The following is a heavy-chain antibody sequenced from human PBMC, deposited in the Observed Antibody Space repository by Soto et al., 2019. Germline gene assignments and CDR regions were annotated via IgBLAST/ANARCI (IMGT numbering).Heavy chain of an antibody. Sequence: ASVKVSCKASGCTFTSYGISWVRQAPGQGLEWMGWISAYNGNTNYAQKLQGRVTMTTDTSTSTAYMELRSLRSDDTAVYYCARGGWLLHYYYGMDVWGQGTTVTVSS. CDR2: ISAYNGNT. CDR1: GCTFTSYG. CDR3: ARGGWLLHYYYGMDV. D-gene: IGHD3-22*01. J-gene: IGHJ6*02. V-gene: IGHV1-18*01.